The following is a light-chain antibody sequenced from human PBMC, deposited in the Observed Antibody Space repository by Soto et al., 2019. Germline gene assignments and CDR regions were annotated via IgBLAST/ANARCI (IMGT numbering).Light chain of an antibody. V-gene: IGKV1-39*01. Sequence: DIQMTQSPSSLSASVGDRVTITCRASQDINKYLNWYQQKSGKAPNLLIYATSTLQTGAPPRFSGSGSGTEFTLTINSLQPEDVAAYYCQQTYSTPWYTFGQVTRLDLK. CDR1: QDINKY. CDR2: ATS. CDR3: QQTYSTPWYT. J-gene: IGKJ2*01.